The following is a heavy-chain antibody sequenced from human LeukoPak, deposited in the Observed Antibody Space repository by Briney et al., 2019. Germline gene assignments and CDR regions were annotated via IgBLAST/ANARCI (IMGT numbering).Heavy chain of an antibody. V-gene: IGHV1-24*01. CDR3: ATDSVAGTGDAFDI. CDR1: GYTLTELS. CDR2: FDPEDGET. J-gene: IGHJ3*02. D-gene: IGHD6-19*01. Sequence: ASVKVSCKVSGYTLTELSMHWVRQAPGKGLEWMGGFDPEDGETIYAQKFQGRVTMTEDTSTDTAYMELSSLRSEDTAVYYCATDSVAGTGDAFDIWGQGTMVTVSS.